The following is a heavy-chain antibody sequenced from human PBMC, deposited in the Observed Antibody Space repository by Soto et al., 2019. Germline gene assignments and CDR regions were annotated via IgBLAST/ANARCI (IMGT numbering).Heavy chain of an antibody. J-gene: IGHJ4*02. CDR2: INHSGST. CDR3: AREYGGNSGTFDY. Sequence: SETLSLTCTVSGGSISSYYWSWIRQPPGKGLEWIGEINHSGSTNYNPSLKSRVTISVDTSKNQFSLKLSSVTAADTAVYYCAREYGGNSGTFDYWGQGTLVTVSS. D-gene: IGHD2-21*02. CDR1: GGSISSYY. V-gene: IGHV4-34*01.